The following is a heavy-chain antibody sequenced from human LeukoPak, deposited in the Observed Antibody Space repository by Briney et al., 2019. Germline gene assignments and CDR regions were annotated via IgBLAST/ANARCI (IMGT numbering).Heavy chain of an antibody. Sequence: GGSLRLSCAASGFTFDDYAMHWVRQAPGKGLEWVSGISWNSGSIGYADSVKGRFTISRDNAKNSLYLQMNSLRAEDTALYYCAKDTSGGSHGLDAFDIWGQGTMVTVSS. CDR3: AKDTSGGSHGLDAFDI. V-gene: IGHV3-9*01. J-gene: IGHJ3*02. CDR2: ISWNSGSI. D-gene: IGHD1-26*01. CDR1: GFTFDDYA.